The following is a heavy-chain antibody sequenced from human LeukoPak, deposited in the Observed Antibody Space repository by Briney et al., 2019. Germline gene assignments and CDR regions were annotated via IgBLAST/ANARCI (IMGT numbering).Heavy chain of an antibody. CDR3: ARENPSGYNRPIGY. CDR1: GASISSYY. D-gene: IGHD3-3*01. Sequence: SVTLSLTCTVSGASISSYYWSWIRQPPGKGLEWIGDIYYSGSIKYNPSLKSRVTMSVDTSKNQFSLKLSSVTAADTAIYYCARENPSGYNRPIGYWGQGTLVTVSS. V-gene: IGHV4-59*01. CDR2: IYYSGSI. J-gene: IGHJ4*02.